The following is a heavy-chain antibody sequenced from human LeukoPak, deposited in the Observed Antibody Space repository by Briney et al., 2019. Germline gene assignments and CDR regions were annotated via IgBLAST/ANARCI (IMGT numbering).Heavy chain of an antibody. J-gene: IGHJ4*02. CDR3: ARLFHPALSGNYPFDY. D-gene: IGHD1-26*01. CDR1: GGSINSYY. CDR2: IYYSGST. V-gene: IGHV4-59*01. Sequence: SETLSLTCTVSGGSINSYYWSWIRQPPGKGLEWIAYIYYSGSTSYNPSLKSRVTISVDTSKNQFSLKLNSVTAADTAMYYCARLFHPALSGNYPFDYWGQGTLVTVSS.